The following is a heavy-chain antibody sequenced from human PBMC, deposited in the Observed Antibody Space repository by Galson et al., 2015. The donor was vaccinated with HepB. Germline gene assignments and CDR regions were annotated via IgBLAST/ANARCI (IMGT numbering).Heavy chain of an antibody. CDR1: GFTVSSNY. CDR3: ARYVGGYSYGYYHYMDV. CDR2: IYSGDTT. V-gene: IGHV3-53*01. J-gene: IGHJ6*03. Sequence: SLRLSCAASGFTVSSNYMTWVRQAPGKGLEWVSVIYSGDTTYYADSVKGRSTISRDNSKNTLYLQMNSLRAEDTAVYYCARYVGGYSYGYYHYMDVWGTGTTVTVSS. D-gene: IGHD5-18*01.